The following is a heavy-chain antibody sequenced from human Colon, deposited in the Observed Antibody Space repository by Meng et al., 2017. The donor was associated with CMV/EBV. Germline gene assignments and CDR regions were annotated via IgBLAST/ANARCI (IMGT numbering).Heavy chain of an antibody. V-gene: IGHV3-53*01. CDR1: GCTVSSHY. D-gene: IGHD5-24*01. CDR2: IYSGGST. J-gene: IGHJ5*01. Sequence: EVKLVEPGGGLIQPGGSLRLSCTASGCTVSSHYMSWVRQAPGKGLEWVSVIYSGGSTYYADSVKGRFTISGDNAENTLYLQMDSLRVDDTAVYYCAAQRRAGFDSWGQGTLVTVSS. CDR3: AAQRRAGFDS.